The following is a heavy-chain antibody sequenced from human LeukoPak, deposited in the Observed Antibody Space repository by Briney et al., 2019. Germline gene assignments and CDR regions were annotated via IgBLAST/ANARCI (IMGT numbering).Heavy chain of an antibody. CDR3: TRGGGKPPPRY. V-gene: IGHV3-49*04. D-gene: IGHD1-26*01. Sequence: GGSLRLSCTASGFTFGDYTMSWVRQAPGKGLEWVGFIRSKAYGGTTEYAASVKGRFAISRDDSKSIAYLQMNSLKSEDTAAYYCTRGGGKPPPRYWGQGTLVTVSS. CDR2: IRSKAYGGTT. J-gene: IGHJ4*02. CDR1: GFTFGDYT.